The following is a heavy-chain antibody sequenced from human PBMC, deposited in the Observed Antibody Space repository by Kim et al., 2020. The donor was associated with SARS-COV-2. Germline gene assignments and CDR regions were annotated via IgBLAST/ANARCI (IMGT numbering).Heavy chain of an antibody. CDR3: ARGRVSVFRNTYYYDSSGYWGEFDY. V-gene: IGHV3-30*04. J-gene: IGHJ4*02. CDR1: GFTFSSYA. CDR2: ISYDGSNK. Sequence: RGSLRLSCAASGFTFSSYAMHWVRQAPGKGLEWVAVISYDGSNKYYADSVKGRFTISRDNSKNTLYLQMNSLRAEDTAVYYCARGRVSVFRNTYYYDSSGYWGEFDYWGQGTLVTVSS. D-gene: IGHD3-22*01.